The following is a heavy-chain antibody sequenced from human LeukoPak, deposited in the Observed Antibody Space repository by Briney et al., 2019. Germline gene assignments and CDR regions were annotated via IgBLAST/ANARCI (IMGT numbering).Heavy chain of an antibody. J-gene: IGHJ3*02. CDR1: GGTFSSYT. CDR3: ARGGSGSYDAFDI. CDR2: IIPILGIA. Sequence: SVKVSCKASGGTFSSYTISWVRQAPGQGLEWMGRIIPILGIANYAQKFQGRVTITADKSTSTAYMELSGLRSEDTAVYYCARGGSGSYDAFDIWGQGTMVTVSS. D-gene: IGHD1-26*01. V-gene: IGHV1-69*02.